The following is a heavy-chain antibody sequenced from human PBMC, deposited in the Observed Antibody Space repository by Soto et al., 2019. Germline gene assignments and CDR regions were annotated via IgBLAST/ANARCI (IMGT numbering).Heavy chain of an antibody. J-gene: IGHJ4*02. Sequence: EVQLVESGGGLVQPGGSLRLSCAASGFTVSSYYMSWVRQAPGKGLEWVSVIYSAGSADFADSVKGRFTISRDNSKNTLYLQMSSLRADDTAVYYCARVHSISYHYLDYWGQGTLVTVSS. CDR2: IYSAGSA. V-gene: IGHV3-66*01. D-gene: IGHD6-13*01. CDR1: GFTVSSYY. CDR3: ARVHSISYHYLDY.